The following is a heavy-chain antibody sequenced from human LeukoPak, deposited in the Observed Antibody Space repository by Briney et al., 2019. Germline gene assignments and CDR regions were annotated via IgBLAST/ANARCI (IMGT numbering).Heavy chain of an antibody. Sequence: PGGSLRLSCAASGFTFSSYAMHWVRQAPGKGLEWVAVISYDGSNKYYADSVKGRFTISRDNSKNTLYLQMNSLRAEDTAVYYCAKDFGTTVTTYYFDYWGQGTLVTVSS. CDR3: AKDFGTTVTTYYFDY. CDR2: ISYDGSNK. D-gene: IGHD4-17*01. V-gene: IGHV3-30-3*01. CDR1: GFTFSSYA. J-gene: IGHJ4*02.